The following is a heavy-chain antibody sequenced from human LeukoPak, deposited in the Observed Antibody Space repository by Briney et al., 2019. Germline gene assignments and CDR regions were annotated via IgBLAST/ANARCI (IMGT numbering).Heavy chain of an antibody. CDR2: IIPIFGTA. J-gene: IGHJ6*03. Sequence: ASVKVSCKASGGTFSSYAISWVRQAPGQGLEWMGGIIPIFGTANYAQKFQGRVTITTDESTSTAYMELSSLRSEDTAVYHCARGITMVRGYYYYYYMDVWGKGTTVTVSS. D-gene: IGHD3-10*01. CDR3: ARGITMVRGYYYYYYMDV. V-gene: IGHV1-69*05. CDR1: GGTFSSYA.